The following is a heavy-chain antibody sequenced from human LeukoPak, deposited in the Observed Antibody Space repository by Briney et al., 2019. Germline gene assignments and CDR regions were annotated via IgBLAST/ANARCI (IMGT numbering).Heavy chain of an antibody. CDR2: ISSSSSYI. Sequence: GGSLRLSCAASGFTFSSYSMNWVRQAPGKGLEWVSSISSSSSYIYYADSVKGRFTISRDNSKNTLYLQMNSLRAEDTAVYYCAKSSGSYIFWFDHWGQGTLVTVSS. D-gene: IGHD1-26*01. V-gene: IGHV3-21*04. J-gene: IGHJ5*02. CDR1: GFTFSSYS. CDR3: AKSSGSYIFWFDH.